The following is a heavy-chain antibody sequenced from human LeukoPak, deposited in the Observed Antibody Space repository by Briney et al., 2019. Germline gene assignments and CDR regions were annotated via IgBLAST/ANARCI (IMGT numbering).Heavy chain of an antibody. CDR3: ARGEKYGSGTVQFDY. V-gene: IGHV4-4*02. J-gene: IGHJ4*02. Sequence: PSGTLSLTSALSGGSVCSSNWWGWVRQPPGKGLEWIGVVHQCGRANYNHSIKSRVTISADRSIHRFSLSLNSVSAAGTAVFYCARGEKYGSGTVQFDYWGEGILVTVSS. D-gene: IGHD3-10*01. CDR1: GGSVCSSNW. CDR2: VHQCGRA.